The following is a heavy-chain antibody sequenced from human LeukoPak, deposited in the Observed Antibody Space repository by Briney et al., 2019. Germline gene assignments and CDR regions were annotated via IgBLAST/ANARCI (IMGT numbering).Heavy chain of an antibody. CDR2: INHSGST. V-gene: IGHV4-34*01. D-gene: IGHD3-10*01. CDR1: GGSFSGYY. Sequence: SETLSLTCAVYGGSFSGYYWSWIRQPPGKGLEWIGEINHSGSTNYNPSLKSRVTISVDTSKNQFSLKLSSVTAADTAVYYCARGYVLLWFGESPAAFGIWGQGTMVTVSS. J-gene: IGHJ3*02. CDR3: ARGYVLLWFGESPAAFGI.